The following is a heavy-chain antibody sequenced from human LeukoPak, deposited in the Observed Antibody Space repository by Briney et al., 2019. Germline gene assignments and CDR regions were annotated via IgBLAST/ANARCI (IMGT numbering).Heavy chain of an antibody. V-gene: IGHV4-39*01. J-gene: IGHJ5*02. CDR2: IFDTGST. CDR3: ARHAVVTSISTYNWLDP. Sequence: PSETLSLTCSVSGESISSSDYHWGWIRQPPGKGLEWIGSIFDTGSTYYKPSLKSRVTISVDTSKNQFSLKLRSVTAADTATYYCARHAVVTSISTYNWLDPWGRGTLVTVSS. D-gene: IGHD2-21*02. CDR1: GESISSSDYH.